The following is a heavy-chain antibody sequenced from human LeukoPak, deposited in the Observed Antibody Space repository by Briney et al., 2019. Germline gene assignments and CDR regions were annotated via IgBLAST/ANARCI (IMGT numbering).Heavy chain of an antibody. D-gene: IGHD1-26*01. V-gene: IGHV4-39*01. J-gene: IGHJ5*02. CDR3: ASPNGELPPRGGWFDP. CDR2: IYYSGGT. CDR1: GGSISSSSYY. Sequence: SETLSLTCTVSGGSISSSSYYWGWIRQPPGKGLEWIGSIYYSGGTYYNPSLKSRVTISVDTSKNQFSLKLSSVTAADTAVYYCASPNGELPPRGGWFDPWGQGTLVTVSS.